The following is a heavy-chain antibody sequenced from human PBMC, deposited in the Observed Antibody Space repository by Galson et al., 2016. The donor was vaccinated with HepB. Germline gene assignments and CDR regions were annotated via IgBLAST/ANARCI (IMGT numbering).Heavy chain of an antibody. J-gene: IGHJ4*02. Sequence: PALVKPTQTLSLTCTFSGFSLTTFGVGVGWIRQPPGKALEWLALIYWDDDKRYSPSLKSRLTITKDTSKNQVVLTMTNMDPVDTATYFCAHTSHDPVCYYYFDYWGQGTLVPVSS. V-gene: IGHV2-5*02. CDR1: GFSLTTFGVG. CDR2: IYWDDDK. CDR3: AHTSHDPVCYYYFDY. D-gene: IGHD3-10*01.